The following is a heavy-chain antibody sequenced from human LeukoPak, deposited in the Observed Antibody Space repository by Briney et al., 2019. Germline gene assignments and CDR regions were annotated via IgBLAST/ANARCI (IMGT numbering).Heavy chain of an antibody. CDR3: VRSTSSSWYNYFDY. CDR2: INPSGGNT. V-gene: IGHV1-46*01. J-gene: IGHJ4*02. Sequence: ASVKVSCKASGYTFTKYNVHWVRQAPGQGLEWMGIINPSGGNTRHAQKFQGRLTMTRATSTSTVYMELSSLSSEDTAVYFCVRSTSSSWYNYFDYWGQGTLVTVSS. CDR1: GYTFTKYN. D-gene: IGHD6-13*01.